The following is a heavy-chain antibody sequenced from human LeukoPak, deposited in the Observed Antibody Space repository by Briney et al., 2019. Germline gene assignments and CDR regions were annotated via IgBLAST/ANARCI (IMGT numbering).Heavy chain of an antibody. CDR2: ISYDGSNK. J-gene: IGHJ5*02. CDR1: GFTFSSYG. D-gene: IGHD3-3*01. V-gene: IGHV3-30*03. Sequence: GGSLRLSCAASGFTFSSYGMHWVRQAPGKGLEWVAVISYDGSNKYYADSVKGRFTISRDNSKNTLYLQMNSPRAEDTAVYYCARDGFWSGSNWFDPWGQGTLVTVSS. CDR3: ARDGFWSGSNWFDP.